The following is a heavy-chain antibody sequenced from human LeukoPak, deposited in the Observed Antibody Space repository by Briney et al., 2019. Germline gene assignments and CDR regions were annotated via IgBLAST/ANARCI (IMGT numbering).Heavy chain of an antibody. J-gene: IGHJ4*02. Sequence: KSSETLSLTCTVSGGSISSYYWSWIRQPAGKGLEWIGRIYTSGSTNYNPSLKSRVTMSVDTSKNQFSLKLSSVTAADTAVYYCARKWAIGSPPAATHFDYWGQGTLVTVSS. CDR2: IYTSGST. CDR3: ARKWAIGSPPAATHFDY. CDR1: GGSISSYY. V-gene: IGHV4-4*07. D-gene: IGHD2-8*01.